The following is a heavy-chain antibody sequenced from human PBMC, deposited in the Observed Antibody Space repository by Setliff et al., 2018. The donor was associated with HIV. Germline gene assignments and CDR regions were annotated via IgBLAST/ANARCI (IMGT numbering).Heavy chain of an antibody. CDR1: GFTFRSHW. Sequence: GGSLRLSCAASGFTFRSHWMSWVRQAPGKGLEWVANIKQGGTENYSVDTVKGRFTISRDDAKNSLFLQMNSLGAEDAAMYYCARVLYISGWYGPVVKALDMWGQGTMVTVSS. J-gene: IGHJ3*02. D-gene: IGHD6-19*01. CDR3: ARVLYISGWYGPVVKALDM. V-gene: IGHV3-7*03. CDR2: IKQGGTEN.